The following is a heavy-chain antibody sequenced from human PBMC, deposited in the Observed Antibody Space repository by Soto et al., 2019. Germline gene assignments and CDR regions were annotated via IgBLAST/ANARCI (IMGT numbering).Heavy chain of an antibody. V-gene: IGHV4-34*01. CDR3: ASSSIGSIAARPATPGAFDI. CDR1: GGSFSGYY. CDR2: INHSGST. D-gene: IGHD6-6*01. Sequence: SETLSLTCAVYGGSFSGYYWSWIRQPPGKGLEWIGEINHSGSTNYNPSLKSRVTISVETSKNQFSLKLSSVTAADTAVYYCASSSIGSIAARPATPGAFDIWGQGTMVTVSS. J-gene: IGHJ3*02.